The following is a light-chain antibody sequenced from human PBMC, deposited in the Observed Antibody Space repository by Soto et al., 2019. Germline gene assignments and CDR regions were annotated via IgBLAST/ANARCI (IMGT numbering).Light chain of an antibody. J-gene: IGKJ5*01. CDR1: ESVDIN. CDR2: GAS. CDR3: QQRSNWPLT. V-gene: IGKV3-15*01. Sequence: IVLTHSPATLSVSPGEIVTLSFRASESVDINLAWYQQKPGQAPRLLIYGASTRATDMPGTFSGRGSGTEFTLTISSLEPEDFAVYYCQQRSNWPLTFGQGTRLEIK.